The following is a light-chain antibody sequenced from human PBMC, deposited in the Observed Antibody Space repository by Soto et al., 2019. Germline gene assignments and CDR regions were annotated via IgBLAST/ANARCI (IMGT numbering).Light chain of an antibody. CDR3: QQYTSPPWT. Sequence: EIVLTQSPGTLSLSPGERATLSCRASHTVPGNYLAWLQHKPGQAPRLLIYVASSRATGIPDRFSGSGSGTDFTLTIARLEPEDFAVYYCQQYTSPPWTLGQGTKVDTK. CDR1: HTVPGNY. J-gene: IGKJ1*01. CDR2: VAS. V-gene: IGKV3-20*01.